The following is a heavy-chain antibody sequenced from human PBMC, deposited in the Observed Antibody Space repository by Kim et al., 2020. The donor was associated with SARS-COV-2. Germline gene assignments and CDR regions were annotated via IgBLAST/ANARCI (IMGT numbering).Heavy chain of an antibody. D-gene: IGHD3-22*01. J-gene: IGHJ4*02. Sequence: PPYQGQVTISADKSISTAYLQWSSLKASDTAMYYCARPGVGSGYYEGFDYWGQGTLVTVSS. V-gene: IGHV5-51*01. CDR3: ARPGVGSGYYEGFDY.